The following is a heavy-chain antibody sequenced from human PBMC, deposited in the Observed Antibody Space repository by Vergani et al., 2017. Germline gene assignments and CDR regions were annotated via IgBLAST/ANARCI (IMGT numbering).Heavy chain of an antibody. CDR2: IIRIFGTA. D-gene: IGHD5-18*01. CDR3: ARGDTAMDMDY. Sequence: QVQLVQSGAEVKKPGSSVKVSCNASGGTLSSYAISWVRQAPGQGLEWMGRIIRIFGTANYAQKFQGIVTITADESTSTAYMGLSSLRSEDTAVYYCARGDTAMDMDYWGQGTLVSVSS. J-gene: IGHJ4*02. V-gene: IGHV1-69*13. CDR1: GGTLSSYA.